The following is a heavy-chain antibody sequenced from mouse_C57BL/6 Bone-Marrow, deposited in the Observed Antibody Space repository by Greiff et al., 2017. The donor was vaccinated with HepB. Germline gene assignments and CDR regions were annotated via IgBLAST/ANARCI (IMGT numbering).Heavy chain of an antibody. CDR2: IYPRSGNT. J-gene: IGHJ2*01. CDR3: ARSITTVVAPTFYFDY. CDR1: GYTFTSYG. D-gene: IGHD1-1*01. Sequence: QVQLQQSGAELARPGASVKLSCKASGYTFTSYGISWVKQRTGQGLEWIGEIYPRSGNTYYNGKFKGKATLTADKSSSTAYMELRSLTYEDSAVYFCARSITTVVAPTFYFDYWGQGTTLTVSS. V-gene: IGHV1-81*01.